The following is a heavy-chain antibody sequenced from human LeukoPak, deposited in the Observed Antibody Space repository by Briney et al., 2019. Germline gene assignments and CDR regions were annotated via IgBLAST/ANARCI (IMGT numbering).Heavy chain of an antibody. V-gene: IGHV3-23*01. J-gene: IGHJ4*02. CDR2: IGASGNT. D-gene: IGHD3-10*01. CDR1: GFTFSSYW. CDR3: ATRNFGSGSRYFDY. Sequence: PGGSLRLSCAASGFTFSSYWMSWVRQAPGKGLEWVSGIGASGNTYYADSVKGRFSISRDNSKNTLFLQMNSLRAEDTAVYYCATRNFGSGSRYFDYWGQGTLVTVSS.